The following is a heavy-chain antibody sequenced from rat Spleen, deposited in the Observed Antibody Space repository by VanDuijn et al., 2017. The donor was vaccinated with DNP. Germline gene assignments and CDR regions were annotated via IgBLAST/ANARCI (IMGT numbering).Heavy chain of an antibody. CDR2: ITYEGSGT. CDR3: ASLWTLTY. V-gene: IGHV5-22*01. Sequence: EVQLVESGGGLVQPGRSMKLSCAASGFTFSDYYMAWVRQAPKKGLEWVASITYEGSGTYYGDSVKGRFTVSRDNAKSTLYLQTDSLRSEDTATYYCASLWTLTYWGQGTLVTVSS. D-gene: IGHD1-3*01. J-gene: IGHJ3*01. CDR1: GFTFSDYY.